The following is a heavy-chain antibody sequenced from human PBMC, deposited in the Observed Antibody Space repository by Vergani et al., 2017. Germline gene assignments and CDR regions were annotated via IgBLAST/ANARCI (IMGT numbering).Heavy chain of an antibody. CDR3: ARETPLQLYAEAGTYYYYGMDV. Sequence: QVPLVQSGAEVKKPGASVKVSCKASGYTFTSYGISWVRQAPGQGLEWMGWISAYNGKTNYAQKLQGRVNMTTDTSTSTAYMELRSLGSDDTAVYYCARETPLQLYAEAGTYYYYGMDVWGQGP. J-gene: IGHJ6*02. V-gene: IGHV1-18*01. CDR1: GYTFTSYG. D-gene: IGHD6-19*01. CDR2: ISAYNGKT.